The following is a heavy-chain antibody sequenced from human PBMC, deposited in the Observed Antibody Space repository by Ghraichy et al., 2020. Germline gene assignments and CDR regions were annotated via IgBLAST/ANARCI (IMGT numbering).Heavy chain of an antibody. CDR2: TYYRSKWYN. D-gene: IGHD6-13*01. Sequence: SQTLSLTCAISGDSVSSNSAAWNWIRQSPSRGLEWLGRTYYRSKWYNNYAVSVKSRITINPDTSKNQFSLQLNSVTPEDTAVYYCARVGRYSSSWSNNYYYYYMDVWGKGTTVTVTS. CDR3: ARVGRYSSSWSNNYYYYYMDV. J-gene: IGHJ6*03. CDR1: GDSVSSNSAA. V-gene: IGHV6-1*01.